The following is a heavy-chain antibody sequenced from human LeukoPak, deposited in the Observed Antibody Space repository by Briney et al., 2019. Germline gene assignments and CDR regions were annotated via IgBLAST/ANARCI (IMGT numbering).Heavy chain of an antibody. V-gene: IGHV3-30-3*01. Sequence: GGSLRLSCAASGFTFSTFAMHWVRQAPGKGLEWVAVVSYDGSNKYYGDSVKGRFTISRDNSKNTLYLQMNSLRPEDTAVYYCARGWGGYYGSGSYPPFDCWGQGTQVTASS. CDR3: ARGWGGYYGSGSYPPFDC. D-gene: IGHD3-10*01. CDR2: VSYDGSNK. J-gene: IGHJ4*02. CDR1: GFTFSTFA.